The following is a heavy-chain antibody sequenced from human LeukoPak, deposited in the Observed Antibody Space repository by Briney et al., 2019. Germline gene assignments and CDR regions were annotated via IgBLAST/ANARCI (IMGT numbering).Heavy chain of an antibody. CDR3: AMRLDY. Sequence: GGSLRLSCAASGFTLRSYTMNWVRQAPGKGLEWVSYISSSSSTIYYADSVKGRFTISRDDAKNSLYLQMNSLRAEDTAVYYCAMRLDYWGQGTLVTVSS. V-gene: IGHV3-48*04. CDR1: GFTLRSYT. J-gene: IGHJ4*02. CDR2: ISSSSSTI.